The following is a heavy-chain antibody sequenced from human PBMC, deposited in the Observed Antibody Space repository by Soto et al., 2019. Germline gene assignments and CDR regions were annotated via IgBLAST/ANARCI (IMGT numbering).Heavy chain of an antibody. CDR2: ISAYNGNT. Sequence: ASVKVSCKASGYTFTSYGISWVRQAPGQGLEWMGWISAYNGNTNYAQKLQGRVTMTTDTSTSTAYMELRSLRSDDTAVYYCARGFLLRYWGPDAFDIWGQGTMVTVSS. D-gene: IGHD3-9*01. CDR3: ARGFLLRYWGPDAFDI. V-gene: IGHV1-18*01. J-gene: IGHJ3*02. CDR1: GYTFTSYG.